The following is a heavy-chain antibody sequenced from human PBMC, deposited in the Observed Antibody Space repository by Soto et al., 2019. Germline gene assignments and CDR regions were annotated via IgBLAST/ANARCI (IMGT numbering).Heavy chain of an antibody. V-gene: IGHV4-59*08. CDR1: GGSISSYY. Sequence: SETLSLTCTVSGGSISSYYWSWIRQPPGKGLEWIGYIYYSASTNYNPSLKSRVTISVDTSKNQFSLKLSSVTAADTAVYYCARQFWFGELLDYYYYGMDVWGQGTTVTVSS. D-gene: IGHD3-10*01. J-gene: IGHJ6*02. CDR2: IYYSAST. CDR3: ARQFWFGELLDYYYYGMDV.